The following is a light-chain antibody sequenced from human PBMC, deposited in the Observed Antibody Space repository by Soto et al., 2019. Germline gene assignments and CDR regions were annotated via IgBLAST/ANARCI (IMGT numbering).Light chain of an antibody. Sequence: QSVLTQPRSVSGSPGQSVTISCTGTSSDVDDYNYVSWYQQHPDTAPKLMIYDVTKRPSGVPDRFSGSKSGNTASQTISGLQAEDEADYYCCSYAGGYVFEVIFGGGTKLTVL. CDR3: CSYAGGYVFEVI. V-gene: IGLV2-11*01. J-gene: IGLJ2*01. CDR1: SSDVDDYNY. CDR2: DVT.